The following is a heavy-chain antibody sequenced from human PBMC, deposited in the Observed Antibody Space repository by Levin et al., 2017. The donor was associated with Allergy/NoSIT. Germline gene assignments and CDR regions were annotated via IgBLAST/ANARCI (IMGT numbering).Heavy chain of an antibody. Sequence: GGSLRLSCAASGFTFSSYGMHWVRQAPGKGLEWVAVISYDGSNKYYADSVKGRFTISRDNSKNTLYLQMNSLRAEDTAVYYCAKDGGERITMIVVVISLDYWGQGTLVTVSS. CDR2: ISYDGSNK. CDR3: AKDGGERITMIVVVISLDY. CDR1: GFTFSSYG. V-gene: IGHV3-30*18. J-gene: IGHJ4*02. D-gene: IGHD3-22*01.